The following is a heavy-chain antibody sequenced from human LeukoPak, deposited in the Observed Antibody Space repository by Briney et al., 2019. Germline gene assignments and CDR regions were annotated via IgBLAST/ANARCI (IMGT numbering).Heavy chain of an antibody. CDR3: ARAPRRPAPFDY. V-gene: IGHV4-34*01. J-gene: IGHJ4*02. CDR2: INHSGST. Sequence: SETLSLTCAVYGESFSGYYWSWIRQPPGKGLEWIGEINHSGSTNYNPSLKSRVTISVDTSKNQFSLKLNSVTAADTAVYYCARAPRRPAPFDYWGQGTLVTVSS. CDR1: GESFSGYY.